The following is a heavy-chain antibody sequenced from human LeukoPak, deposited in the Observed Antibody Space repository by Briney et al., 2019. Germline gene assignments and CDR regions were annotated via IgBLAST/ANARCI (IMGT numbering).Heavy chain of an antibody. Sequence: GGSLRLSCAASGFTFSSYWMSWVRQAPGKGLEWVGRIKSKTDGGTTDYAAPVKGRFTISRDDSKNTLYLQMNSLKTEDTAVYYCKVVIAHFNFDYWGQGTLVTVSS. CDR1: GFTFSSYW. CDR3: KVVIAHFNFDY. V-gene: IGHV3-15*01. CDR2: IKSKTDGGTT. D-gene: IGHD2-21*01. J-gene: IGHJ4*02.